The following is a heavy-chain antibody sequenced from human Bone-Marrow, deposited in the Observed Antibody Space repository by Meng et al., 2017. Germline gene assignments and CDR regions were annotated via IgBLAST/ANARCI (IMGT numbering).Heavy chain of an antibody. CDR3: ARDPGGSESIIRGIYYYYGMDV. Sequence: GESLKISCAASGFTFSSYSMNWVRQAPGKGLEWVSSISSSSSYIYYADSVKGRFTISRDNAKNSLYRQMNSLRAEDTAVYYCARDPGGSESIIRGIYYYYGMDVWGQGTTVTGAS. CDR2: ISSSSSYI. V-gene: IGHV3-21*01. D-gene: IGHD3-10*01. CDR1: GFTFSSYS. J-gene: IGHJ6*02.